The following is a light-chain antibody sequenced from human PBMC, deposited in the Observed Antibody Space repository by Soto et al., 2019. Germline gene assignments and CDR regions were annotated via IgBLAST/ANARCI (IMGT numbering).Light chain of an antibody. Sequence: SYELTQPPSVSVSPGQTANITCSGDKLGDKFACWYQQKPGQSPVLVIYQDIKRPSGIPERFSGSKSGNTATLTISGTQPMDEADYFCQAWDSSTAVVFGGGTKLTVL. CDR1: KLGDKF. CDR2: QDI. CDR3: QAWDSSTAVV. V-gene: IGLV3-1*01. J-gene: IGLJ2*01.